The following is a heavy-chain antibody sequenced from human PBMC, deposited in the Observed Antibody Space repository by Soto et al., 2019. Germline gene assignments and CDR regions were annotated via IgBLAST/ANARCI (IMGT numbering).Heavy chain of an antibody. D-gene: IGHD1-26*01. V-gene: IGHV3-30*18. Sequence: GGSLRLSCAASGFTFSSYGMHWVRQAPGKGLEWVAVISYDGSNKYYADSVKGRFTISRDNSKNTLYLQMNSLRAEDTAVYYCAKSSGGSYGFFDYWGQGTLVTVSS. CDR3: AKSSGGSYGFFDY. CDR1: GFTFSSYG. J-gene: IGHJ4*02. CDR2: ISYDGSNK.